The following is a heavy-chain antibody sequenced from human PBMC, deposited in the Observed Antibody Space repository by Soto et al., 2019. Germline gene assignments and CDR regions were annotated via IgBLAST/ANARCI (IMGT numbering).Heavy chain of an antibody. J-gene: IGHJ1*01. V-gene: IGHV3-23*01. CDR2: ISGSGGST. Sequence: PGGSLRLSCAASGFTFSSYAMSWVRQAPGKGLDWVSAISGSGGSTYYADSVKGRFTISRDNSKNTLYLQMNSLRAEDTAVYYCAKQTRIAVAGDFYRLLVPFQHWGQGTLVTVSS. D-gene: IGHD6-19*01. CDR3: AKQTRIAVAGDFYRLLVPFQH. CDR1: GFTFSSYA.